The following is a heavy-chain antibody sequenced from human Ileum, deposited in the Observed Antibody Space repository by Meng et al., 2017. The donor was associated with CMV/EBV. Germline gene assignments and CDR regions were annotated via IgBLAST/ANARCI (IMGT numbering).Heavy chain of an antibody. CDR2: IESKTNGGAP. Sequence: LSCAVSGITFSSTWMTWFRQAPGKGLEWVGRIESKTNGGAPGYAAPVKGRFTISRDDSNNMLFLQMNSLKTEDTAVYYCQGAYLGYWGQGTLVTVSS. V-gene: IGHV3-15*04. CDR1: GITFSSTW. J-gene: IGHJ4*02. D-gene: IGHD3-16*01. CDR3: QGAYLGY.